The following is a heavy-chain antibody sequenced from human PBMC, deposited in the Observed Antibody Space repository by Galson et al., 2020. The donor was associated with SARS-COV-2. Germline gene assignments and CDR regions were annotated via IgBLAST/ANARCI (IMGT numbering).Heavy chain of an antibody. CDR1: GFTFSSYA. J-gene: IGHJ5*02. D-gene: IGHD6-13*01. V-gene: IGHV3-23*01. Sequence: GGSLRLSCAASGFTFSSYAMSWVRQAPGKGLEWVSAISGSGGSTYYADSVKGRFTISRDNSKNTLYLQMNSLRAEDTAVYYCAKGPAAGLWYNWFDPWGQGTLVTVSS. CDR2: ISGSGGST. CDR3: AKGPAAGLWYNWFDP.